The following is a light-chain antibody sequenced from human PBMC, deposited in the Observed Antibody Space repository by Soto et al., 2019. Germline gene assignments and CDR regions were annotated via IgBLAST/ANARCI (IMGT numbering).Light chain of an antibody. CDR3: CPYAGSSPWV. Sequence: QSALTQPASVSGSPGQSITISCTGTSSDVGSYNLVSWYQQHPGKAPKLMIYEVSKRPSGVSNRFSGSKSGNTASLTISGLQGEAGGVYHSCPYAGSSPWVFGGGPTLTAL. CDR2: EVS. CDR1: SSDVGSYNL. V-gene: IGLV2-23*02. J-gene: IGLJ3*02.